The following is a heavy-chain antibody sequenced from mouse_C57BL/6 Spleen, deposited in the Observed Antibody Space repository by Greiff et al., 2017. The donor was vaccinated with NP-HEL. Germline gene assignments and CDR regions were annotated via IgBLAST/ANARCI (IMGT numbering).Heavy chain of an antibody. CDR3: SRENYDYAMDY. D-gene: IGHD1-1*01. J-gene: IGHJ4*01. Sequence: EVHLVESEGGLVQPGRSMKLSCTASGFTFSDYYMAWVRQVPEKGLEWVANINYDGSSTYYLDSLKSRFIISRDNAKNILYLQMSSLKSEDTATYYCSRENYDYAMDYWGQGTSVTVSS. CDR2: INYDGSST. V-gene: IGHV5-16*01. CDR1: GFTFSDYY.